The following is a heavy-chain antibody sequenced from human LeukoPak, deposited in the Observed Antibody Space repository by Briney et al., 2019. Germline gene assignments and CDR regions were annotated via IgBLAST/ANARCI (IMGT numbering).Heavy chain of an antibody. CDR2: ISYDGGNK. CDR3: ARDLTRTSSSWYPTY. Sequence: GGSLRLSCAASGFTFSSYGMHWVRQAPGKGLEWVALISYDGGNKYYTDSVKGRFTISRDNSKNTLYLQMNSLRAEDTAVYYCARDLTRTSSSWYPTYWGQGTLVTVSS. J-gene: IGHJ4*02. CDR1: GFTFSSYG. V-gene: IGHV3-33*01. D-gene: IGHD6-13*01.